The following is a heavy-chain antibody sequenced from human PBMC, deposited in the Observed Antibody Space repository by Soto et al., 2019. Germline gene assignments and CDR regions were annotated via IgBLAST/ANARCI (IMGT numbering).Heavy chain of an antibody. V-gene: IGHV3-21*01. CDR2: ISSSGYI. CDR3: ARDCSGGSCYPGMDV. D-gene: IGHD2-15*01. Sequence: GGSLRLSCAASGFNFNSYTINWVRQAPGKRLEWLSSISSSGYIFSTDSVRGRFTISRDNAKNSVYLQINSLRAEDTAVYFCARDCSGGSCYPGMDVWRQGTTVTVPS. J-gene: IGHJ6*02. CDR1: GFNFNSYT.